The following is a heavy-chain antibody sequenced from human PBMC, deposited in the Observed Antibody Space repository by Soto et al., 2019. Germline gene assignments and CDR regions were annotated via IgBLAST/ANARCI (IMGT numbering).Heavy chain of an antibody. D-gene: IGHD2-21*01. V-gene: IGHV3-33*01. CDR2: IWYDGTKK. J-gene: IGHJ5*02. CDR3: ARGGGGLWVLGS. Sequence: QVHLVESGGGVVQPGRSLRLSCAASGFTFSSSGMHWVRQTPGKGLEWVALIWYDGTKKYYGDSVKGRFTISRDDSKNAVYLEMHSPRVQDPAVYYSARGGGGLWVLGSWGPGTLGNVAS. CDR1: GFTFSSSG.